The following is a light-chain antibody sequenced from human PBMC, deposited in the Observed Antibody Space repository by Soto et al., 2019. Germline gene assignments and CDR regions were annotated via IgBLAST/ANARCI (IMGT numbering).Light chain of an antibody. Sequence: QSALTQPASVSGSPGQSITISCTGNSSDVGSYNLVSWYQQHPGKAPKLMLYEGSKRPSGVSNRFSGSKSGNTASLTISGLQAEDEAYYYCCSYAGSSTFVVFGGGTKLTVL. J-gene: IGLJ2*01. CDR1: SSDVGSYNL. CDR3: CSYAGSSTFVV. V-gene: IGLV2-23*03. CDR2: EGS.